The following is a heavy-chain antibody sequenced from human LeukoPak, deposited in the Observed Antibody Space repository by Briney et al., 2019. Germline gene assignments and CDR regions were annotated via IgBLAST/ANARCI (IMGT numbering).Heavy chain of an antibody. D-gene: IGHD4-23*01. CDR1: GFTFSNAW. CDR2: ISSDGSVK. V-gene: IGHV3-30*18. CDR3: AKDLPGFGNFDF. J-gene: IGHJ4*02. Sequence: GGSLRLSCAASGFTFSNAWMSWVRQAPGKGLEWVTIISSDGSVKYYADSVRGRFTISRDNSKNTIYLQMNSLRAEDTAVYYCAKDLPGFGNFDFWGPGTLVTVSS.